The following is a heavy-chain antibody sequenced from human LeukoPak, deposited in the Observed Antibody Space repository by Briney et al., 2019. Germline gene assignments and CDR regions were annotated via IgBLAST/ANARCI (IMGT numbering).Heavy chain of an antibody. CDR3: ARHVTAPDTKYYFDS. V-gene: IGHV4-39*01. CDR2: IYYSGST. CDR1: GGSISRSGYY. Sequence: SETLSLTCADSGGSISRSGYYWAWVRQPPGKGLEWIATIYYSGSTYYNPSLKSRVTISVDTAKNQFSLKLSSVTAADTAVYYCARHVTAPDTKYYFDSCGQGTLVTVSS. D-gene: IGHD6-13*01. J-gene: IGHJ4*02.